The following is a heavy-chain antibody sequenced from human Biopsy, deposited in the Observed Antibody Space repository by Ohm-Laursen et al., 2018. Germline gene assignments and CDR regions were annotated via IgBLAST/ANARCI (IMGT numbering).Heavy chain of an antibody. V-gene: IGHV3-21*01. CDR1: GFTFNVYS. D-gene: IGHD3-10*01. Sequence: SLRLSRAASGFTFNVYSIVGVCQAPGKGLEWVSSITSRTSSTYYADSVEGRVTISRDNANNSVSLQMNNLRVDDTAVYYCARWYGDLFYYYNGMDVWGQGTTVTVSS. CDR2: ITSRTSST. CDR3: ARWYGDLFYYYNGMDV. J-gene: IGHJ6*02.